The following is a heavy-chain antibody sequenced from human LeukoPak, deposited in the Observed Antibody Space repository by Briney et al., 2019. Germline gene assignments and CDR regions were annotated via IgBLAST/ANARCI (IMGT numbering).Heavy chain of an antibody. J-gene: IGHJ4*02. CDR3: ARGRCSSTSCYTLYY. Sequence: GRSLRLSCAASGFTFSSYAMHWGRQAPGKGLECVAVISYDGSNKYYADSVKGRFTISRDNSKNTLYLQMNSLRAEDTAVYYCARGRCSSTSCYTLYYWGQGTLVTVSS. D-gene: IGHD2-2*02. V-gene: IGHV3-30-3*01. CDR2: ISYDGSNK. CDR1: GFTFSSYA.